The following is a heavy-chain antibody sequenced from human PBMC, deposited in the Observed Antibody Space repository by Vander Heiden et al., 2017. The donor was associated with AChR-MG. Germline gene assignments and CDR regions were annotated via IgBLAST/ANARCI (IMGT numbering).Heavy chain of an antibody. Sequence: QVQLVQSGAEVKKPGSSVKVSCKASGGTFSSYAISWVRQAPGQGLEWMGGIIPIFGTANYAQKFQDRVTITADESTSTAYMELSSLRSEDTAVYYCARTVTEVELELRDGWFDPWGKGTLVTVAS. CDR2: IIPIFGTA. CDR3: ARTVTEVELELRDGWFDP. D-gene: IGHD1-7*01. CDR1: GGTFSSYA. J-gene: IGHJ5*02. V-gene: IGHV1-69*01.